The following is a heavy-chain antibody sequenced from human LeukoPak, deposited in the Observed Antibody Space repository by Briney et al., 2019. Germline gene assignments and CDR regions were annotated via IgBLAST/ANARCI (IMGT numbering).Heavy chain of an antibody. CDR2: ISGSGGST. CDR3: AKAFGGDYYDSSGYHPFDY. D-gene: IGHD3-22*01. CDR1: GFTFSSYA. Sequence: GASLRLSCAASGFTFSSYAMSWVRQAPGKGLEWVSAISGSGGSTYYADSVKGRFTISRDNSKNTLYLKMNSLRAEDTAVYYCAKAFGGDYYDSSGYHPFDYWGQGTLVTVSS. V-gene: IGHV3-23*01. J-gene: IGHJ4*02.